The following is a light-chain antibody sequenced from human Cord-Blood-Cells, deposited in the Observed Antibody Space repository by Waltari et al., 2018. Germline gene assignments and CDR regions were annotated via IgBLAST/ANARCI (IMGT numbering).Light chain of an antibody. CDR2: LNSDGSH. V-gene: IGLV4-69*01. CDR3: QTWGTGIRV. J-gene: IGLJ2*01. Sequence: QLVLTQSPSASASLGASVKLTCTLSSGHSSYAIPWHPQQPEKGPRYLMKLNSDGSHSKGDGIPDRFSGSSSGAERYLTISSLQSEDEADYYCQTWGTGIRVFGGGTKLTVL. CDR1: SGHSSYA.